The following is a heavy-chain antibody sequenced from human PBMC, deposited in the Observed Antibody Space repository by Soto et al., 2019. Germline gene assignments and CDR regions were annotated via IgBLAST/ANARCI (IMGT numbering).Heavy chain of an antibody. CDR1: GFTFSAEN. CDR2: ISGGGSYI. CDR3: ARDSDCHSTSCFFPPHV. J-gene: IGHJ6*02. Sequence: QLVESGGGLVKPGGSLRLSCSGSGFTFSAENMSWVRQVPGKGLEWVSGISGGGSYIFYADSVQGRFSISRDNPKNSLFLEMNSLRVEDTAVYYCARDSDCHSTSCFFPPHVWGQGTTVTVSS. D-gene: IGHD2-2*01. V-gene: IGHV3-21*06.